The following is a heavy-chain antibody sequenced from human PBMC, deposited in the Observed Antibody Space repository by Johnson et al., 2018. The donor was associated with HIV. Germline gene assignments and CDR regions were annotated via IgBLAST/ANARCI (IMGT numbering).Heavy chain of an antibody. D-gene: IGHD5-24*01. Sequence: VQLVESGGGVVQPGRSLRLSCAASGFTFSTYAMHWVRQAPGKGLEWVAVISYDGSNKYYADSVKGRFPISRDNSKNTLYLQMNSLKTDDTAVYYCTTALRGTVTRDGYILDAFDIWGQGTMVTVSS. CDR1: GFTFSTYA. V-gene: IGHV3-30*04. CDR2: ISYDGSNK. J-gene: IGHJ3*02. CDR3: TTALRGTVTRDGYILDAFDI.